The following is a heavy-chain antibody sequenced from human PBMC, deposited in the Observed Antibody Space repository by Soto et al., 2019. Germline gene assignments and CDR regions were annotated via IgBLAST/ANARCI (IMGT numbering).Heavy chain of an antibody. Sequence: EVQLVESGGGLVQPGGSLRLSCAASGFNVSNMYMSWVRQAPGKGLEWVSIIYRIGSTYYADSVKGRFTISRHNSKNTLYLQLNSLRAEDTAVYYCARAPLDYYYCGMEVWGQGTTVTVSS. J-gene: IGHJ6*02. CDR2: IYRIGST. V-gene: IGHV3-53*04. CDR1: GFNVSNMY. CDR3: ARAPLDYYYCGMEV.